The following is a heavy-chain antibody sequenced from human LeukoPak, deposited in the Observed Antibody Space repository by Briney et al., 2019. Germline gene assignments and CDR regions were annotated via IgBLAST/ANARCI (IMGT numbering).Heavy chain of an antibody. Sequence: GESLKISCKGSGYSFTSYWIAWVRQVPGKGLEWMGIIYPGDSDTRYSPSFQGQVTISADKSISTAYLQWSSLKASDTAMYYCARLEDIVATMAPGAFDIWGQGTMVTVSS. J-gene: IGHJ3*02. V-gene: IGHV5-51*01. CDR1: GYSFTSYW. CDR3: ARLEDIVATMAPGAFDI. CDR2: IYPGDSDT. D-gene: IGHD5-12*01.